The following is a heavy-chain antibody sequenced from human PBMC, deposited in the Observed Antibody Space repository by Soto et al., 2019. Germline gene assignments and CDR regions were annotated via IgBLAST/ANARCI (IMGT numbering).Heavy chain of an antibody. CDR3: ARVPKYSSSWYKRGYYYGMDV. D-gene: IGHD6-13*01. Sequence: SETLSLTCAVYGGSFSGYYWSWIHQPPGKGLEWIGEINHSGSTNYNPSLKSRVTISVDTSKNQFSLKLSSVTAADTAVYYCARVPKYSSSWYKRGYYYGMDVWGQGTTVTVSS. CDR2: INHSGST. CDR1: GGSFSGYY. J-gene: IGHJ6*02. V-gene: IGHV4-34*01.